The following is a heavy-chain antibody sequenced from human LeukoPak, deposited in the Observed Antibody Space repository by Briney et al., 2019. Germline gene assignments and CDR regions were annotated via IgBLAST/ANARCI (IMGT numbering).Heavy chain of an antibody. CDR2: ISDSGVST. CDR1: GFKISTYA. J-gene: IGHJ4*02. CDR3: AREVGGDYVFDY. Sequence: GGSLRLSSAAPGFKISTYAMTWVRQAPGQGLEWVSGISDSGVSTFYADSVKGRFTISRDNSHNTLYLQMNSLTTEDTAVYYCAREVGGDYVFDYWGQGTLVTVSS. V-gene: IGHV3-23*01. D-gene: IGHD4-17*01.